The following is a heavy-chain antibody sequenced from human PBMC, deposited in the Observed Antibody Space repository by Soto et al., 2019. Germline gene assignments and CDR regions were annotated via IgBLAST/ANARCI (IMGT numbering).Heavy chain of an antibody. V-gene: IGHV1-69*13. CDR3: ARVVVVAATPYYFDY. J-gene: IGHJ4*02. Sequence: GASVKVSCKASGYTFTSYYMHWVRQAPGQGLEWMGGIIPIFGTANYAQKFQGRVTITADESTSTAYMELSSLRSEDTAVYYCARVVVVAATPYYFDYWGQGTLVTVSS. CDR2: IIPIFGTA. CDR1: GYTFTSYY. D-gene: IGHD2-15*01.